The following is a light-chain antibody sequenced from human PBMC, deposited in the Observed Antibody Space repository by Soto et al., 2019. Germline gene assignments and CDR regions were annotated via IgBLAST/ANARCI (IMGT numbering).Light chain of an antibody. CDR3: QVWDSSSDHVV. CDR1: NIGSKS. V-gene: IGLV3-21*04. J-gene: IGLJ2*01. CDR2: YDS. Sequence: SYELTQSPSVSVAPGKTAGITCGGNNIGSKSVHWYQQKPGQAPVLVIYYDSDRPSGIPERFSGSNSGNTATLTISRVEAGDEADYYCQVWDSSSDHVVFGGGTKVTVL.